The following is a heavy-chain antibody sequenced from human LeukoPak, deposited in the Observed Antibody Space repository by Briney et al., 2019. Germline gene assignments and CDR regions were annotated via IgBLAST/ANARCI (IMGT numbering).Heavy chain of an antibody. CDR3: ARQFGGNSEFDY. Sequence: GESLKISCKGSGYRFGNYWIAWVRQMPGKGLESMGIIHPGDSDTRYSPSFQGQVTISADKSISTAYLQWSSLKASGTAMYYCARQFGGNSEFDYWGQGTLVTVSS. V-gene: IGHV5-51*01. J-gene: IGHJ4*02. CDR2: IHPGDSDT. D-gene: IGHD4-23*01. CDR1: GYRFGNYW.